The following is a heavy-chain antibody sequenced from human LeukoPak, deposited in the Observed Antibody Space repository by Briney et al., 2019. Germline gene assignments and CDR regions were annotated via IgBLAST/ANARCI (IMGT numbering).Heavy chain of an antibody. V-gene: IGHV7-4-1*02. D-gene: IGHD2-2*01. CDR1: GYTFTNYA. Sequence: ASVKVSCKAPGYTFTNYAMNWVRQAPGQGLEWMGWIHPSTGNPTYAQGFTGRFVFSLDTSVSTSYLQISSLKAEDTAVYYCTRTVVPAAVFDYYYYYMDVWGKGTTVTISS. CDR3: TRTVVPAAVFDYYYYYMDV. J-gene: IGHJ6*03. CDR2: IHPSTGNP.